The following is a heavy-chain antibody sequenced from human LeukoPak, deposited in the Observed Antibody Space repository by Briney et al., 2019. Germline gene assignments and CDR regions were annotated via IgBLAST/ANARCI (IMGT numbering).Heavy chain of an antibody. V-gene: IGHV1-8*02. Sequence: ASVKVSCKASGYTFTSYGISWVRQAPGQGLEWMGWMNPNSGDTGYPQKFQGRVTMTRDTSITTAYMELSSLRSEDTAVYYCARSGFGSGISFDLWGQGTLVTVSS. J-gene: IGHJ5*02. CDR1: GYTFTSYG. D-gene: IGHD3-10*01. CDR3: ARSGFGSGISFDL. CDR2: MNPNSGDT.